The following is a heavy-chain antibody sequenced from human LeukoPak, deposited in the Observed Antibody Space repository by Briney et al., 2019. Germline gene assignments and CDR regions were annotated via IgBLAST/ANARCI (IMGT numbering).Heavy chain of an antibody. Sequence: PSETLSLTCTVSGGSISTYYWSWIRQPPGKGLEWIGYNSHIGSTNYNPSLKSRVTILADTSKNQFSLQLSSVTAADTAVYYCARKTDVYNGFDYWGQGTLVTVSS. V-gene: IGHV4-59*08. J-gene: IGHJ4*02. CDR2: NSHIGST. CDR1: GGSISTYY. D-gene: IGHD1-1*01. CDR3: ARKTDVYNGFDY.